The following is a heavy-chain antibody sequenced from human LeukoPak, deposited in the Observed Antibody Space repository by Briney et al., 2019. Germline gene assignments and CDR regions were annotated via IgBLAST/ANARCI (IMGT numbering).Heavy chain of an antibody. V-gene: IGHV6-1*01. CDR1: GDSVSSNSAA. CDR3: ARSESGYIDY. CDR2: TFYRSKWRN. Sequence: SQTLSLTCAISGDSVSSNSAAWNWIRLFPSRGLEWLGRTFYRSKWRNDYAVSVKSRISVNPDTSKNQFSLQLHSVTPDDTAVYYCARSESGYIDYWGQGTLVTVSS. J-gene: IGHJ4*02. D-gene: IGHD5-18*01.